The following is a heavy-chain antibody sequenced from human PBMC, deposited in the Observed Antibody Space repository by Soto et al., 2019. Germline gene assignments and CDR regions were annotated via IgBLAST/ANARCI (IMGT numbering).Heavy chain of an antibody. CDR3: ARERRGGYWFDP. Sequence: SETLSLTCTVSGGSISSTDYFWSWIRQPPGKGLEWIGYIFYSGTTYSNPSLNSRVTISIDTSKNQFSLKLSSVTAADTAVYCCARERRGGYWFDPWGQGTLVTVSS. CDR1: GGSISSTDYF. J-gene: IGHJ5*02. V-gene: IGHV4-30-4*01. CDR2: IFYSGTT.